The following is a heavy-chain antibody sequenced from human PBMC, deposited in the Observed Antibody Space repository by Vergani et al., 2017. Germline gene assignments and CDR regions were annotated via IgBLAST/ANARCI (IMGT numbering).Heavy chain of an antibody. CDR2: IYSGDET. CDR3: ARPGSSSWYQVSWYFDL. Sequence: EVQLVESGGGLVQPGGSLRLSCAASGSTVSGNYMTWVRQAPGKGLEWVSHIYSGDETYYADSVKGRVTISRDTSKNTLHLQINNLRVEDTAVYYCARPGSSSWYQVSWYFDLWGRGTLVTVSS. CDR1: GSTVSGNY. J-gene: IGHJ2*01. V-gene: IGHV3-66*02. D-gene: IGHD6-13*01.